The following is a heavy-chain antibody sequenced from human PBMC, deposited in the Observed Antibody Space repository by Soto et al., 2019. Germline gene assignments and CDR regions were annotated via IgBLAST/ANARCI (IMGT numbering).Heavy chain of an antibody. Sequence: GESLKISCKGSGYSFTSYWIGWVRQMPGKGLEWMGFIYPGDSDTRYSPSFQGTVTISADKSISTAYLQWSSQKASDTAMYYCARVRVAGTRYDAFDIWGQGTMVTVSS. J-gene: IGHJ3*02. CDR1: GYSFTSYW. V-gene: IGHV5-51*01. D-gene: IGHD6-19*01. CDR3: ARVRVAGTRYDAFDI. CDR2: IYPGDSDT.